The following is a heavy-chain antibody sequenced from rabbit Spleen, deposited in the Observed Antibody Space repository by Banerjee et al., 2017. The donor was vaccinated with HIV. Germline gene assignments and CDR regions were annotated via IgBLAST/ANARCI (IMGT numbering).Heavy chain of an antibody. J-gene: IGHJ6*01. Sequence: QSLEESGGDLVKPGASLTLTCIASGVSFSGDSYMCWVSQAPGRGLEWIACIDAGSSGFTYFASWSKGRCTISKTSSTTVTLQMSSLTSADTATYFCARDTSSRFSSHSMDRWGPGTLVTVS. D-gene: IGHD1-1*01. CDR1: GVSFSGDSY. CDR2: IDAGSSGFT. V-gene: IGHV1S40*01. CDR3: ARDTSSRFSSHSMDR.